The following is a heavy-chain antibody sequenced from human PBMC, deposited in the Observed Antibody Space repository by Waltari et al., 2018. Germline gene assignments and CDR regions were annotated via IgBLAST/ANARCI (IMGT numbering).Heavy chain of an antibody. Sequence: VQLFESGGCLVQPWGSLSLSCAAADLRFSTKAVICFAQAQGKGLEWVSAISCSDGSTYYADSVKGRFTISRDNSKNTLYLQMNSLRAEDTAVYYCAKEINHWNYFDYWGQGTLVTVSS. J-gene: IGHJ4*02. CDR2: ISCSDGST. V-gene: IGHV3-23*01. CDR3: AKEINHWNYFDY. D-gene: IGHD1-1*01. CDR1: DLRFSTKA.